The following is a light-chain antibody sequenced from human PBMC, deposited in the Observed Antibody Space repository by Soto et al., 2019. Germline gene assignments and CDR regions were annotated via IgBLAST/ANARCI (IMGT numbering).Light chain of an antibody. CDR2: VTS. J-gene: IGKJ2*01. CDR1: QSISSN. Sequence: EIVMTQSPATLSASPGERATLSCRASQSISSNLAWYQQKPGQAPRLLIYVTSIRATGVPARFSGSGSGTEFTLTISSLQSEDFAVYYCQQHSNWPTFGQGTKLEIK. V-gene: IGKV3-15*01. CDR3: QQHSNWPT.